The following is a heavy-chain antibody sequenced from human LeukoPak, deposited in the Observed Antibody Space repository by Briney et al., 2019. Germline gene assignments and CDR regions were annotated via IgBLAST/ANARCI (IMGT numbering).Heavy chain of an antibody. CDR1: GFTFTSYA. CDR3: ISARLGNGAGRYYFDY. V-gene: IGHV3-23*01. D-gene: IGHD3-10*01. CDR2: ISGSGVST. J-gene: IGHJ4*02. Sequence: GGSLRLSCAASGFTFTSYAINWVRQAPGKGLEWVSGISGSGVSTYYADSVKGRFTISRDNSENTVYLQMDSLRVEDTSLYYCISARLGNGAGRYYFDYWGQGTLVTVSS.